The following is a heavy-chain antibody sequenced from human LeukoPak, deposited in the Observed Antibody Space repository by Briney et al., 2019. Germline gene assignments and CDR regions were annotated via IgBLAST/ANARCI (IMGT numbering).Heavy chain of an antibody. CDR2: IYSCSTT. CDR1: GFTVSSNY. D-gene: IGHD6-6*01. V-gene: IGHV3-66*01. Sequence: GGPLRLSCAASGFTVSSNYMTCLRQAPGKGLEGVSLIYSCSTTYYADFVKGRFTISRDNSKNTLYLQMNSLRAVDTAVYYCAREVSRSSFDYWGQGNLVTVSS. J-gene: IGHJ4*02. CDR3: AREVSRSSFDY.